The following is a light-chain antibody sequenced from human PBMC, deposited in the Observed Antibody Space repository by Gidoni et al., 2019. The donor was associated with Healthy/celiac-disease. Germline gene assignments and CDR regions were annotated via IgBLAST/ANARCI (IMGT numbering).Light chain of an antibody. Sequence: IVMTQSPATLSVSPGDRATLSCRASQSVSSNLAWYQQKPGQAPRLRIYGASTRATGIPARFSGSGSGTEFTLTISSLKSEDFAVYYCQQYNNWPPYTFGQGTKLEIK. CDR3: QQYNNWPPYT. CDR2: GAS. V-gene: IGKV3-15*01. CDR1: QSVSSN. J-gene: IGKJ2*01.